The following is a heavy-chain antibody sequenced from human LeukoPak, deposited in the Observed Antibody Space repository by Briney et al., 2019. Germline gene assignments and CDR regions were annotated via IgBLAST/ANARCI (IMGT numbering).Heavy chain of an antibody. CDR3: ARGNGYNPDAFDI. J-gene: IGHJ3*02. V-gene: IGHV4-59*01. Sequence: SETLFLTCTVSGGSISSYYWSWIRQPPGKGLEWIGYIYYSGSTNYNPSLKSRVTISVDTSKNQFSLKLSSVTAADTAVYYCARGNGYNPDAFDIWGQGTMVTVSS. CDR1: GGSISSYY. D-gene: IGHD5-24*01. CDR2: IYYSGST.